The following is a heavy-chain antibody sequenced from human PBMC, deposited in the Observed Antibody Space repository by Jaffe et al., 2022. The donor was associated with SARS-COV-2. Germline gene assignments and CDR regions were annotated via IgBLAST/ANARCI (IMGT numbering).Heavy chain of an antibody. CDR3: AKDWPLGITFGGVIAPIGADAFDI. V-gene: IGHV3-23*01. Sequence: EVQLLESGGGLVQPGGSLRLSCAASGFTFSSYAMSWVRQAPGKGLEWVSAISGSGGSTYYADSVKGRFTISRDNSKNTLYLQMNSLRAEDTAVYYCAKDWPLGITFGGVIAPIGADAFDIWGQGTMVTVSS. J-gene: IGHJ3*02. D-gene: IGHD3-16*02. CDR1: GFTFSSYA. CDR2: ISGSGGST.